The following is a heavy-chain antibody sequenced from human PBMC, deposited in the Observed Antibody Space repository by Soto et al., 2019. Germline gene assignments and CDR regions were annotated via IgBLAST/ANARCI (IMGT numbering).Heavy chain of an antibody. V-gene: IGHV1-69*13. CDR3: ARDLAVAGNYYYGMDV. Sequence: SVKGSCKASGDSFSRYAISWVRLATGQGLEWMGGIIPIFGTANYAQKFQGRVTITADESTSTAYMELSSLRSEDTAVYYCARDLAVAGNYYYGMDVWGQGTTVTVSS. D-gene: IGHD6-19*01. CDR2: IIPIFGTA. CDR1: GDSFSRYA. J-gene: IGHJ6*02.